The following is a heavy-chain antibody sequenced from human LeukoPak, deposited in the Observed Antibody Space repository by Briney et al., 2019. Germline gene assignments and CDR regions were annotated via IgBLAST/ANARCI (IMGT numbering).Heavy chain of an antibody. D-gene: IGHD5-12*01. CDR2: IYYSGST. Sequence: SDTLSLTCTVSGGSISVHYWTWIRQPPGKGLEWMGYIYYSGSTNYNPSLKSRVTISLDTSKNQFSLKLRSVNAADTAVYYCARQWGANGYGYFDYWGQGTLVTVSS. CDR3: ARQWGANGYGYFDY. CDR1: GGSISVHY. V-gene: IGHV4-59*08. J-gene: IGHJ4*02.